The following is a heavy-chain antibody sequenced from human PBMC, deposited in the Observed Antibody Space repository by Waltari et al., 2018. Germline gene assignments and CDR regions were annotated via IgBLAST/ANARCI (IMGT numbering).Heavy chain of an antibody. CDR1: GYTFTSYD. CDR3: ARDGSGSYNS. CDR2: MNPIFGTA. D-gene: IGHD3-10*01. V-gene: IGHV1-69*01. J-gene: IGHJ4*02. Sequence: QVQLVQSGAEVKKPGASVKVSCKASGYTFTSYDINWVRQATGQGLEWMGWMNPIFGTANYAQKFPGRFTITTDESTSTAYMELSSLRSEDTAVYYCARDGSGSYNSWGQGTLVTVSS.